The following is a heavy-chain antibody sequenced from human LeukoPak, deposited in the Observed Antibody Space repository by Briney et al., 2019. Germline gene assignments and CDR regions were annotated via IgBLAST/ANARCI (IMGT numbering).Heavy chain of an antibody. J-gene: IGHJ4*02. D-gene: IGHD3-22*01. CDR3: ARGGDYYYDSSGYYSPVDY. CDR2: ISYDVSNK. V-gene: IGHV3-30*04. CDR1: GFTLSNYA. Sequence: GGSLRLSCAASGFTLSNYAMHGVRQAPGKGLEWVAIISYDVSNKYYTDSVKGRFTISRDNAKNKLYLQMNRLRAEDRAMYYCARGGDYYYDSSGYYSPVDYWGQGTLVTVSS.